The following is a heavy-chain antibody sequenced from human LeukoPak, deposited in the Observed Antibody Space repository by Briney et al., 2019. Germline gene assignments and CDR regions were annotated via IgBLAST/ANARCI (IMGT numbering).Heavy chain of an antibody. Sequence: ASVTVSCKASGYTFTGYYMHWVRQAPGQGLEWMGWINPNSGGTNYAQKFQGRVTMTRDTSISTAYMELSRLRSDDTAVYYCARGIRTTGTTGDYYYYYMDVWGKGTTVTVSS. V-gene: IGHV1-2*02. CDR2: INPNSGGT. J-gene: IGHJ6*03. CDR3: ARGIRTTGTTGDYYYYYMDV. D-gene: IGHD1-1*01. CDR1: GYTFTGYY.